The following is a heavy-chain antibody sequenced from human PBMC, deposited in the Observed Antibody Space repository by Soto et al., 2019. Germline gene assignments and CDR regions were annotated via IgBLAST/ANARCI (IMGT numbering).Heavy chain of an antibody. CDR2: IYYSGST. Sequence: QVQLQESGPGLVKPSETLSLTCAVSGGSISSYYWSWIRQPPGKGLEWIGYIYYSGSTNYNPSLKSRFTISVDTSKNQFSLKLSSVTAADTAVYYCARGLAAAGIFWFDPWGQGTLVTVSS. V-gene: IGHV4-59*01. J-gene: IGHJ5*02. D-gene: IGHD6-13*01. CDR1: GGSISSYY. CDR3: ARGLAAAGIFWFDP.